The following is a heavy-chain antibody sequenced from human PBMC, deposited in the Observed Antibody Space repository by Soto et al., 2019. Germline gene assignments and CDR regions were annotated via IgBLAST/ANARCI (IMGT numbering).Heavy chain of an antibody. D-gene: IGHD5-18*01. V-gene: IGHV3-33*06. J-gene: IGHJ4*02. CDR3: AKDGLGAYSYGSYYFDY. CDR2: MWYDGSNK. Sequence: HPGESLRLSCAASGFTFSSYGMHCVLQAPGKGLEWVAVMWYDGSNKYYADSVKGRFTISRDNSKNTLYLQMNSLRAEDTAVYYCAKDGLGAYSYGSYYFDYWGQGT. CDR1: GFTFSSYG.